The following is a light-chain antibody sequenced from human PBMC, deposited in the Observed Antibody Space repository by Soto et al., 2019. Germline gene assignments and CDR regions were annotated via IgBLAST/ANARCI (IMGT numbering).Light chain of an antibody. J-gene: IGKJ4*01. CDR1: QTVRNNY. V-gene: IGKV3-20*01. CDR2: DAS. CDR3: QQYGSSLGVT. Sequence: IVFTHSPATLSFSPGASATLSCRASQTVRNNYLAWYQQKPGQAPRLLIYDASSRATGIPDRFSGSGSGTDFTLTISRLEPEDFAVYYCQQYGSSLGVTFGGGTKVDIK.